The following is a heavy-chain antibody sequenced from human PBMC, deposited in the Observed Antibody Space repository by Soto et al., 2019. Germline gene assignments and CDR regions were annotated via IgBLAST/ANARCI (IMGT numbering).Heavy chain of an antibody. Sequence: SETLSLTCTVSGGSISSYYWSWIRQPPGKGLEWIGYIYYSGSTNYNPSLKSRVTISVDTSKNQFSLKLSSVTAADTAVYYCARDRTTVQSNWFDPWGQGTLVTVYS. CDR1: GGSISSYY. D-gene: IGHD4-17*01. CDR2: IYYSGST. CDR3: ARDRTTVQSNWFDP. V-gene: IGHV4-59*01. J-gene: IGHJ5*02.